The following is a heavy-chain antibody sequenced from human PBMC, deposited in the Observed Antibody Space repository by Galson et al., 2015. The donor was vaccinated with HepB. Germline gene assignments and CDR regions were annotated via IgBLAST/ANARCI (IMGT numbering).Heavy chain of an antibody. Sequence: ETLSLTCAVYGGSLSGYYWSWIRQPPGKGLEWIGEINHSGSANYNPSLKSRVTISVDTSKNQFSLKLSSVTAADTAVYYCARASKYYDFWSGYPQYYFDYWGQGTLVTVSS. CDR2: INHSGSA. J-gene: IGHJ4*02. V-gene: IGHV4-34*01. D-gene: IGHD3-3*01. CDR1: GGSLSGYY. CDR3: ARASKYYDFWSGYPQYYFDY.